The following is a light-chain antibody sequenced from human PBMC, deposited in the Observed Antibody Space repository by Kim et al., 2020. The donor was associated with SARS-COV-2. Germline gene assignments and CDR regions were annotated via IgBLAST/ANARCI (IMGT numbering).Light chain of an antibody. V-gene: IGLV3-9*01. CDR1: NIGNKN. CDR3: QVWDSNTGV. Sequence: SYELTQPLSVSVALGQTARITCGGNNIGNKNVHWYQQKPGQAPVLVIYRDANRPSGIPDRFSGSNSRNTATLTISSAQAGDEADYYCQVWDSNTGVFGTGTKVTVL. J-gene: IGLJ1*01. CDR2: RDA.